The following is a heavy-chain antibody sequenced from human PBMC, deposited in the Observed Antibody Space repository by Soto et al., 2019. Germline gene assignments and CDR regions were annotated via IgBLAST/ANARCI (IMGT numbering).Heavy chain of an antibody. Sequence: QVQLQQWGAGLLKPSETLSLTCAVYGGSFSGYYWSWIRQPPGKGLEWIGEINDSGSTNYNPSLKSRVTISVDTSKNQLSLKVTSVTAADTAMYYCARGSSSGWYDGDGVFDIWGQGTMVTVSS. CDR2: INDSGST. J-gene: IGHJ3*02. CDR3: ARGSSSGWYDGDGVFDI. V-gene: IGHV4-34*01. CDR1: GGSFSGYY. D-gene: IGHD6-19*01.